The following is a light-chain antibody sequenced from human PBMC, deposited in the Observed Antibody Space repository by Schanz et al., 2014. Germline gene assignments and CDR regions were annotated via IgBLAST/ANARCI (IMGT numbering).Light chain of an antibody. CDR3: QQYGMSPRT. V-gene: IGKV3-20*01. Sequence: EIVLTQSPGTLSLSPGERATLSCRASQSVSSNYLAWYQQKPGQAPRLLIYDASTRATGIPDRFSGSGSGTDFTLTISRLEPEDFAVYYCQQYGMSPRTFGQGTKVEIK. J-gene: IGKJ1*01. CDR1: QSVSSNY. CDR2: DAS.